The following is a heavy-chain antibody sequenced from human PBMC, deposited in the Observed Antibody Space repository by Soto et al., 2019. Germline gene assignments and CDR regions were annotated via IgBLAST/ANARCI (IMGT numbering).Heavy chain of an antibody. J-gene: IGHJ4*02. V-gene: IGHV3-73*01. CDR2: IRSKANSYAT. D-gene: IGHD1-26*01. Sequence: GGSLRLSCAASGFTFSGSAMHWVRQASGKGLEWVGRIRSKANSYATGYAESVKGRFTISRDDSNNMAYLQMDSLKSEDTAVYYCTTSIVGATGLYWGQGTLVTVSS. CDR1: GFTFSGSA. CDR3: TTSIVGATGLY.